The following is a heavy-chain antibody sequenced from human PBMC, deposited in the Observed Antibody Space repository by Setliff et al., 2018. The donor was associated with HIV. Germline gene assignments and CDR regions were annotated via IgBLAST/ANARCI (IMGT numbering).Heavy chain of an antibody. CDR3: ARARRVIGAVAEDLWLDS. D-gene: IGHD6-19*01. V-gene: IGHV3-48*01. CDR1: GFTLSRHS. Sequence: GGSLRLSCAASGFTLSRHSMNWVRQAPGKGLEWVSYISSDTDTIYYRDSVKGRFTISRDNANNSLFLQMNSLTAEDTAIYYCARARRVIGAVAEDLWLDSWGQGTLVTVSS. CDR2: ISSDTDTI. J-gene: IGHJ5*01.